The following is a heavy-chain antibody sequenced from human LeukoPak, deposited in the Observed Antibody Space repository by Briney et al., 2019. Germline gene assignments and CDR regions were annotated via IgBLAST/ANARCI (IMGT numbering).Heavy chain of an antibody. CDR2: IIPIFGTA. CDR3: ARATVYYDFWSGYYSWFDP. D-gene: IGHD3-3*01. J-gene: IGHJ5*02. CDR1: GGTFSSYA. V-gene: IGHV1-69*13. Sequence: ASVKVSCKASGGTFSSYAISWVRQAPGQGLEWMGGIIPIFGTANHAQKFQGRVTITADESTSTAYMELSSLRSEDTAVYYCARATVYYDFWSGYYSWFDPWGQGTLVTVSS.